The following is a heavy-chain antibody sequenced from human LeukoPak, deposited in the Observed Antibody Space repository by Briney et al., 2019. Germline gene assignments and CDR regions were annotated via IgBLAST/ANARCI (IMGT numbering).Heavy chain of an antibody. D-gene: IGHD5-18*01. V-gene: IGHV3-23*01. Sequence: PGGSLRLSCAASGFTFGVYAMSWVRQAPGKGLEWVSAISDSGGSTHYADSVKGRFTISRDNSKNTLYLQMNSLGAEDTAIYYCAKDLKGYNYGYFDFWGQGTLVTVSS. J-gene: IGHJ4*02. CDR3: AKDLKGYNYGYFDF. CDR2: ISDSGGST. CDR1: GFTFGVYA.